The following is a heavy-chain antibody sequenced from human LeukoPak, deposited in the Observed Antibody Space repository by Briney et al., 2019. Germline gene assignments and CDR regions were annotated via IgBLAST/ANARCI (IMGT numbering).Heavy chain of an antibody. CDR3: ARDPTTSQGSDAFDI. V-gene: IGHV3-7*01. D-gene: IGHD1-1*01. CDR1: GFTFSNYW. Sequence: PGGSLRLSCAASGFTFSNYWMGWVRQAPGKGLEWVVNIKPDGSEKYYVDSVKGRFTISRDNAKKSLNLQMSSLRAEDTAVYYCARDPTTSQGSDAFDIWGQGTRVTVSS. J-gene: IGHJ3*02. CDR2: IKPDGSEK.